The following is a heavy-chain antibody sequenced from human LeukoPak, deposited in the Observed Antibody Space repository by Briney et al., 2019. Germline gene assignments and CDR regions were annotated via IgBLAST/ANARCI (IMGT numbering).Heavy chain of an antibody. D-gene: IGHD5-12*01. CDR2: IRRKAHDWTP. CDR1: GFIFGDYG. CDR3: TRAGGYDNYLDY. J-gene: IGHJ4*02. Sequence: GGSLRLSCTISGFIFGDYGFNWVRQAPGKGLEWVGFIRRKAHDWTPQYAASVQGRFTISRDDSKSVAYLQMNTLKTEDTGIYYCTRAGGYDNYLDYWCQGTLVTVSS. V-gene: IGHV3-49*04.